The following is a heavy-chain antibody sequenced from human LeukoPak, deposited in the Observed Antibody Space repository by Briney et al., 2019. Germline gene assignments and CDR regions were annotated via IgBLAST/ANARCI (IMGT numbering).Heavy chain of an antibody. CDR3: ARGRAGSLDY. CDR1: GGSVSSGSYY. J-gene: IGHJ4*02. Sequence: SETLSLTCTVSGGSVSSGSYYWSWIRQPPGKGLEWIGYIYYSGSTNYNPSLKSRVTISVDTSKNQFSLKLSSVTAADTAVYYCARGRAGSLDYWGQGTLVTVSS. D-gene: IGHD2-15*01. V-gene: IGHV4-61*01. CDR2: IYYSGST.